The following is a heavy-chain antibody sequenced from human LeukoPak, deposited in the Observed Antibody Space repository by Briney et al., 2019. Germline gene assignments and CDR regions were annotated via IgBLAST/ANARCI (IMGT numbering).Heavy chain of an antibody. CDR3: AKDLGSGLTGTLRYFDY. CDR2: ISGSGGST. J-gene: IGHJ4*02. CDR1: GFTFSSYA. V-gene: IGHV3-23*01. D-gene: IGHD1-7*01. Sequence: PGGSLRLSCAASGFTFSSYAMSWVRQAPGKGLEWVSAISGSGGSTYYADSVKGRFTISRDNSKNTLYLQMNSLRAEDTAVYYCAKDLGSGLTGTLRYFDYWGQGTLVTVSS.